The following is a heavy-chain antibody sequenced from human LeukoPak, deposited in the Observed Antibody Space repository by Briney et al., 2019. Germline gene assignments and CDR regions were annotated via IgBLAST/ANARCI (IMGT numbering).Heavy chain of an antibody. J-gene: IGHJ6*03. CDR2: ISSSGSTI. CDR3: ARLRWELLHHYYYYMDV. CDR1: GFTFNTYS. D-gene: IGHD1-26*01. Sequence: PGGSLRLSCEASGFTFNTYSMNWARQAPGKGLEWVSYISSSGSTIYYADSVKGRFTISRDNAKNSLYLQMNSLRAEDTALYYCARLRWELLHHYYYYMDVWGKGTTVTVSS. V-gene: IGHV3-48*04.